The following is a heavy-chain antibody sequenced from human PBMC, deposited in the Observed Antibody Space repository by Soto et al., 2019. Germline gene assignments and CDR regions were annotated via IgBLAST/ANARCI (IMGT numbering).Heavy chain of an antibody. Sequence: SVKVSCKASGGTFSSYAISWVRQAPGQGLEWMGGIIPIFGTANYAQKFQGRVTITADESTSTAYMELSSLRSEDTAVYYCARAMRCGGVCDCDYYGMDVWGQGTTVTVSS. CDR3: ARAMRCGGVCDCDYYGMDV. D-gene: IGHD2-8*02. J-gene: IGHJ6*02. CDR2: IIPIFGTA. CDR1: GGTFSSYA. V-gene: IGHV1-69*13.